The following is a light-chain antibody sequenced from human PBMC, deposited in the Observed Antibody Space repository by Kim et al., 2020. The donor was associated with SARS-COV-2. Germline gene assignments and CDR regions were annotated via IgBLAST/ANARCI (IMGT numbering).Light chain of an antibody. CDR2: GAS. CDR3: QQYGSSPQNT. J-gene: IGKJ2*01. V-gene: IGKV3-20*01. CDR1: QSVSSSY. Sequence: EIVLTQSPGTLSLSPGERATLSCRASQSVSSSYLAWYQQKPGQAPRLLIYGASSRATGIPDRFSGSGSGTDFTLTISRLEPEDFAVYYSQQYGSSPQNTFGQGTKLEI.